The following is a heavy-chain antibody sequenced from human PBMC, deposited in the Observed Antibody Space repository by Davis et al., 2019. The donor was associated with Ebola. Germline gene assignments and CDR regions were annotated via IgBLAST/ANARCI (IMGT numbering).Heavy chain of an antibody. CDR1: GGTFSSYA. CDR2: IIPILGIA. D-gene: IGHD3-22*01. V-gene: IGHV1-69*10. Sequence: SVKVSCKASGGTFSSYAISWVRQAPGQGLEWMGGIIPILGIANYAQKFQGRVTITADKSTSTAYMELSSLRSEDTAVYYCARRSQFRGSSGYLSNFDYWGQGTLVTVSS. CDR3: ARRSQFRGSSGYLSNFDY. J-gene: IGHJ4*02.